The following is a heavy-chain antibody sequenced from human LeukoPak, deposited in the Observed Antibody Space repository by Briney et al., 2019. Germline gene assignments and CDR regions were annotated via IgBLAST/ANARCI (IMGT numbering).Heavy chain of an antibody. V-gene: IGHV1-18*01. J-gene: IGHJ5*02. CDR3: ARDARSSGNNWFDP. CDR1: GYTFTSYG. Sequence: GASVKVSCEASGYTFTSYGISWVRQAPGQGLEWMGWISAYNGNTNYAQKLQGRVTMTTDTSTSTAYMELRSLRSDDTAVYYCARDARSSGNNWFDPWGQGTLVTVSS. CDR2: ISAYNGNT. D-gene: IGHD3-22*01.